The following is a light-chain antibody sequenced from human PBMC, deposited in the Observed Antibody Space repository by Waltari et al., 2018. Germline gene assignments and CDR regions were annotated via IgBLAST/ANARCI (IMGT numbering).Light chain of an antibody. V-gene: IGKV3-20*01. CDR1: QTLNNNY. J-gene: IGKJ2*01. CDR3: QQYGSSPYS. Sequence: EIVLTQSPGTISLSAGERATLSCKASQTLNNNYLAWYQQKPGQSPRLLIFGASKRATGIPDRFSGSGSGTDFTLTISRLETEDFAMYYCQQYGSSPYSFGQGARVEIK. CDR2: GAS.